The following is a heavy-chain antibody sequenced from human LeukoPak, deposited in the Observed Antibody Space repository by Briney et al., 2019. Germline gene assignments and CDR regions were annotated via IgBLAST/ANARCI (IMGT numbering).Heavy chain of an antibody. J-gene: IGHJ4*02. V-gene: IGHV4-59*01. CDR1: GGSISSYY. Sequence: SETLSLTCTVSGGSISSYYWSWIRQPPGKGLEWIGYIYYSGGTNYNPSLKSRVTISVDTSKNQFSLKLSSVTAADTAVYYCARDDDYVWGSYRFDYWGQGTLVTVSS. D-gene: IGHD3-16*02. CDR2: IYYSGGT. CDR3: ARDDDYVWGSYRFDY.